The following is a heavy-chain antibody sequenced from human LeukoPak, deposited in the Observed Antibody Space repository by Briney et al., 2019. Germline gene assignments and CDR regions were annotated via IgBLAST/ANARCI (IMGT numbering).Heavy chain of an antibody. CDR3: AREGFSSWSKFTSTFDY. CDR2: INPSGGST. V-gene: IGHV1-46*01. D-gene: IGHD6-13*01. Sequence: ASVKVSCKASGYTFTSYYMHWVRQAPGQGLEWMGIINPSGGSTSYAQKFQGRVTMTRDTSTSTVYMELSSLRSEDTAVYYCAREGFSSWSKFTSTFDYWGQGTLVTVSS. J-gene: IGHJ4*02. CDR1: GYTFTSYY.